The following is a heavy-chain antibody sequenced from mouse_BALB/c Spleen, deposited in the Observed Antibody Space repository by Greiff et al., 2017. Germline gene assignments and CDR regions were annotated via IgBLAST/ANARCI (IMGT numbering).Heavy chain of an antibody. D-gene: IGHD1-2*01. CDR2: ISSGGSYT. CDR1: GFTFSSYG. Sequence: EVKLEESGGDLVKPGGSLKLSCAASGFTFSSYGMSWVRQTPDKRLEWVATISSGGSYTYYPDSVKGRFTISRDNAKNTLYLQMSSLKSEDTAMYYCARSPYGYDAMDYWGQGTSVTVSS. J-gene: IGHJ4*01. V-gene: IGHV5-6*02. CDR3: ARSPYGYDAMDY.